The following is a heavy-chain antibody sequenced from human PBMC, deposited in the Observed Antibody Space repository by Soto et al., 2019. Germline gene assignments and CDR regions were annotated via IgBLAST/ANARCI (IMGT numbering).Heavy chain of an antibody. V-gene: IGHV1-69*01. CDR3: ATQGCGIFGVVISFGYGMDV. CDR2: IIPIFGTA. D-gene: IGHD3-3*01. J-gene: IGHJ6*02. CDR1: GGTFSSYA. Sequence: QVQLVQSGAEVKKPGSSVKVSCKASGGTFSSYAISWVRQAPGQGLEWMGGIIPIFGTANYAQKFQGRVTITADESTSTAYMELSSLRSEDTAVYYCATQGCGIFGVVISFGYGMDVWGQGTTVTVSS.